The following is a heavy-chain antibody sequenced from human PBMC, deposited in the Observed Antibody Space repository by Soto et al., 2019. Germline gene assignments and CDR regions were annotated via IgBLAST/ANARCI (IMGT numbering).Heavy chain of an antibody. CDR1: GFTFSSYA. CDR2: ISYDGSNK. Sequence: GSLRLSCAASGFTFSSYAMHWVRQAPGKGLEWVVVISYDGSNKYYADSVKGRFTISRDNSKNTLYLQMNSLRAEDTPVYYCARVRHYYGSGYAFDIWGQGTMVTVSS. D-gene: IGHD3-10*01. J-gene: IGHJ3*02. CDR3: ARVRHYYGSGYAFDI. V-gene: IGHV3-30-3*01.